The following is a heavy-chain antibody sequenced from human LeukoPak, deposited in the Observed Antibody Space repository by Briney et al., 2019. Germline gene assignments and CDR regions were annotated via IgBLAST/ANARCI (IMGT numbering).Heavy chain of an antibody. D-gene: IGHD2-2*01. Sequence: SETLSLTCTVSGGSISSYYWSWIRQPAGKGLEWIGRTYTSGSTNYNPSLKSRVTMSVDTSKNQFSLKLSSVTAADTAVYYCAREGRHIVVVPAAGAAFDIWGQGTMVTVSS. V-gene: IGHV4-4*07. J-gene: IGHJ3*02. CDR3: AREGRHIVVVPAAGAAFDI. CDR1: GGSISSYY. CDR2: TYTSGST.